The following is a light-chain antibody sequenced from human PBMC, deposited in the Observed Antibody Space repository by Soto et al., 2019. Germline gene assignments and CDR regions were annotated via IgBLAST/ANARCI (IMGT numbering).Light chain of an antibody. J-gene: IGLJ2*01. CDR2: YDS. CDR1: NIGSKS. Sequence: SYELTQPPSVSVAPGKTARITCGGNNIGSKSVHWYQQKPGQAPVLVIYYDSDRPSGIPERFSGSNSGNTATLTISRVEAWDEADYYCQVRVFGGGTKLTVL. CDR3: QVRV. V-gene: IGLV3-21*01.